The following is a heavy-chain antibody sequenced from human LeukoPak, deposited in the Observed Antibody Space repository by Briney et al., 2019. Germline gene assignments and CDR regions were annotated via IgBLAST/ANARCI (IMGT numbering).Heavy chain of an antibody. J-gene: IGHJ3*02. CDR1: GYTFTVYY. D-gene: IGHD1-26*01. V-gene: IGHV1-2*02. CDR2: INPNSGGT. Sequence: ASVNVSCKSSGYTFTVYYMHWVRQAPGQGLEWMGWINPNSGGTNYAQKFQGRVTMTRDTSISTAYMELSRLRSDDTAVYYCARAWVGATKVGAFDIWGQGTMVTVSS. CDR3: ARAWVGATKVGAFDI.